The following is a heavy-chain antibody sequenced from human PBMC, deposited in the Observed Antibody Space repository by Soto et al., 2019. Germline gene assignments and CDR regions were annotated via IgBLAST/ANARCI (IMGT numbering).Heavy chain of an antibody. J-gene: IGHJ4*02. Sequence: LSLTCAVSGGSISSSNLWSLVRQPPGKGLEWIGEIYHSGSTNYNPSLKSRVTISVDKSKNQFSLKLSSVTAADTAVYYCARARDYYGSGSRTNWGQGTLVPVS. V-gene: IGHV4-4*02. CDR1: GGSISSSNL. CDR2: IYHSGST. D-gene: IGHD3-10*01. CDR3: ARARDYYGSGSRTN.